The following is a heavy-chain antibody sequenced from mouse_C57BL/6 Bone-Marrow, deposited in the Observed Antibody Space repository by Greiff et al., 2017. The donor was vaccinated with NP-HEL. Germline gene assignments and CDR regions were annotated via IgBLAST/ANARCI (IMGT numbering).Heavy chain of an antibody. V-gene: IGHV1-52*01. Sequence: QVQLQQPGAELVRPGSSVKLSCKASGYTFTSYWMHWVKQRPIQGLEWIGNIDPSDSETHYNQKFKDKATLTVDKSSSTAYMQLSSLTSEDSAVYYCARSGELGPFAYWGQGTLVTVSA. CDR1: GYTFTSYW. CDR2: IDPSDSET. D-gene: IGHD4-1*01. CDR3: ARSGELGPFAY. J-gene: IGHJ3*01.